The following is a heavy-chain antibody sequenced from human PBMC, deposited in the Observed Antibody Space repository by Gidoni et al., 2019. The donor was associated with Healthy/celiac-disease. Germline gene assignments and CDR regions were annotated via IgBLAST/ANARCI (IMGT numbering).Heavy chain of an antibody. CDR2: IYYSGST. V-gene: IGHV4-39*01. CDR3: ARQAGYCSGGSCYFGGFDY. J-gene: IGHJ4*02. Sequence: QLQLQESGPGLVKPSETLSLTCTVSGGSLSSSSYYWGWIRQPPGKGLEWIGSIYYSGSTYYNPSLKSRVTISVDTSKNQFSLKLSSVTAADTAVYYCARQAGYCSGGSCYFGGFDYWGQGTLVTVSS. CDR1: GGSLSSSSYY. D-gene: IGHD2-15*01.